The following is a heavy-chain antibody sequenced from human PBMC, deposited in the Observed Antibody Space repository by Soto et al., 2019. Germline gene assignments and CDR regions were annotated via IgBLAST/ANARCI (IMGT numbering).Heavy chain of an antibody. CDR2: INHSGST. Sequence: SETLSLTCAVYGGSFSGYYWSWIRQPPGKGLEWIGEINHSGSTNYNPSLKSRDTISVDTSKNQFSLKLSSVTAADTAVYYCARIQYSSSSYYGMDVWGQGTTVTVSS. CDR3: ARIQYSSSSYYGMDV. J-gene: IGHJ6*02. D-gene: IGHD6-13*01. CDR1: GGSFSGYY. V-gene: IGHV4-34*01.